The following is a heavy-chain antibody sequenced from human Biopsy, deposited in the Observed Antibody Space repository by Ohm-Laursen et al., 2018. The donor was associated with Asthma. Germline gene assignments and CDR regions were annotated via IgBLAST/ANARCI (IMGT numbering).Heavy chain of an antibody. CDR2: INWSGGST. J-gene: IGHJ4*02. Sequence: SLRLSCAASGFTFDGYGMSWVRQAPGKGLDWVSGINWSGGSTGYADSVKGRFTISRDNAKNSLYLQMNSLRAEDTALYHCGRDMGGFGSGWFPVEFWGQGTLVTVSS. V-gene: IGHV3-20*01. CDR3: GRDMGGFGSGWFPVEF. CDR1: GFTFDGYG. D-gene: IGHD6-19*01.